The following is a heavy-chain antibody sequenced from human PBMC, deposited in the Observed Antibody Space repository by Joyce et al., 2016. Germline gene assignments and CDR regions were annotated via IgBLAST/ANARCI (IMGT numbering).Heavy chain of an antibody. CDR1: GGTFRSYG. V-gene: IGHV1-69*12. Sequence: QVQLVQSGAEVKRPGSSVRVSCKASGGTFRSYGISWVRQAPGQGLEWRGQIIPMYLTPTYAQKFRGRVTVTADESTRTAYMELSNLRSEDTAVYYCATDFESTGYLPFDIWGQGTTITVSS. CDR3: ATDFESTGYLPFDI. CDR2: IIPMYLTP. J-gene: IGHJ3*02. D-gene: IGHD3-22*01.